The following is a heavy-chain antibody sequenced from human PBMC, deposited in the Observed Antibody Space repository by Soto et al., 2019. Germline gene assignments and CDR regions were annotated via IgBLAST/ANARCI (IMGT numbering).Heavy chain of an antibody. CDR3: ARLSSCFDPYYYAY. CDR2: ISSSSSYT. Sequence: GGSLRLSCAASGFTFSDYYMSWIRHAPGKGLEGVSYISSSSSYTNYADSVKGRFTISRDNAKNSLYLQLNSLRAEASSVYYCARLSSCFDPYYYAYWGQRSPVTISS. V-gene: IGHV3-11*03. CDR1: GFTFSDYY. D-gene: IGHD3-9*01. J-gene: IGHJ4*02.